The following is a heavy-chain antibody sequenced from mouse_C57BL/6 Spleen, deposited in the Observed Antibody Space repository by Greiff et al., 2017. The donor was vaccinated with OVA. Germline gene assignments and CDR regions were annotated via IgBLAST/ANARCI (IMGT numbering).Heavy chain of an antibody. V-gene: IGHV1-15*01. D-gene: IGHD3-1*01. CDR2: IDPETGGT. Sequence: QVQLQQSGAELVRPGASVTLSCKASGYTFTDYEMHWVKQTPVHGLEWIGAIDPETGGTAYNQKFKGKAILTADKSSSTAYMELRSLTSEDSAVYYCTRGATDYFDYWGQGTTLTVSS. CDR3: TRGATDYFDY. CDR1: GYTFTDYE. J-gene: IGHJ2*01.